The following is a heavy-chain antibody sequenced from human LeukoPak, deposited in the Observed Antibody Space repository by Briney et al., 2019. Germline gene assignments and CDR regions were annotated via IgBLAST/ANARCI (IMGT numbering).Heavy chain of an antibody. CDR3: ARGVATSRGY. Sequence: GGSLRLSCEVSGFRLDDYGMSWVRQAPGKGLEWVSDINWKGRSTFYAASVQGRFIISRDNAKKSLYLQMNSLRAEDTAVYYCARGVATSRGYWGQGTLVTVSS. D-gene: IGHD5-12*01. J-gene: IGHJ4*02. CDR2: INWKGRST. V-gene: IGHV3-20*04. CDR1: GFRLDDYG.